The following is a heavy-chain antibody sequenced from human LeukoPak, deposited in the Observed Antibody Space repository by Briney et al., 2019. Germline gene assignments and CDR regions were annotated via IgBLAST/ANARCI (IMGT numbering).Heavy chain of an antibody. D-gene: IGHD6-13*01. J-gene: IGHJ4*02. CDR2: IYYSGST. CDR3: ARRDSSSCIDY. V-gene: IGHV4-59*08. Sequence: PSETLSLTCTVPGGSISSYYWSWIRQPPGKGLDWIGYIYYSGSTNYNPSLKSRVTISVDTSKNLFSLKLSSVTAADTAVYYCARRDSSSCIDYWGQGTLVTVSS. CDR1: GGSISSYY.